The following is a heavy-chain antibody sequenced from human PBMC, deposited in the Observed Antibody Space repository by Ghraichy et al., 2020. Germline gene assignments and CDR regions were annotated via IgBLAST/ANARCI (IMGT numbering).Heavy chain of an antibody. V-gene: IGHV1-2*02. CDR3: ATSRKGIAVAGTRDAFDI. J-gene: IGHJ3*02. CDR2: INPNSGGT. D-gene: IGHD6-19*01. Sequence: ASVKVSCKASGYTFTGYYMHWVRQAPGQGLEWMGWINPNSGGTNYAQKFQGRVTMTRDTSISTAYMELSRLRSDDTAVYYCATSRKGIAVAGTRDAFDIWGQGTMVTVSS. CDR1: GYTFTGYY.